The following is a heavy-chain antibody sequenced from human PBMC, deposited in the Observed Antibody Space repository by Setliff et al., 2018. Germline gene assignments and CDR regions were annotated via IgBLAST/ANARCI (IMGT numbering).Heavy chain of an antibody. V-gene: IGHV4-39*07. J-gene: IGHJ3*02. CDR3: TRLWNLGAFDI. Sequence: SETLSLTCAVSGGSISSSSYYWGWIRQPPGKGLEWIGSIYYSGSTYYNPSLKSRVTISVDTSKNQFSLKLSSVTAADTAVYYCTRLWNLGAFDIWGQGTMVTVSS. CDR1: GGSISSSSYY. CDR2: IYYSGST. D-gene: IGHD1-7*01.